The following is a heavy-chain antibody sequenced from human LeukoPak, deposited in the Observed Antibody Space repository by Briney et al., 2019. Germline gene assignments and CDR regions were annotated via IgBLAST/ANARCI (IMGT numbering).Heavy chain of an antibody. CDR3: ASALDGYNQYYFDY. J-gene: IGHJ4*02. V-gene: IGHV1-2*02. D-gene: IGHD5-24*01. CDR1: GYTFTGYY. Sequence: ASVKVSCKASGYTFTGYYMHWVRQAPGQGLEWMGWINPNSGGTNYAQKFQGRVTMTRDTAISTAYMELSRLRSDDTAVYYCASALDGYNQYYFDYWGQGTLVTVSS. CDR2: INPNSGGT.